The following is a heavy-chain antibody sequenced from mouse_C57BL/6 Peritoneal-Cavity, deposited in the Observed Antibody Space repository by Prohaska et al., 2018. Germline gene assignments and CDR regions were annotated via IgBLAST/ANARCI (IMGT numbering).Heavy chain of an antibody. CDR3: TNWDQFAS. J-gene: IGHJ3*01. Sequence: EVKLEESGGGLVQPGGSMKLSCFASGFTFSNYWMNWVRQSPEKGIEWVAQIRLKSDNYETHYAESVKGRFTISRDDSKSTVYLQMNNLRAEDTGIYYCTNWDQFASWGQGTLVTVSA. CDR1: GFTFSNYW. CDR2: IRLKSDNYET. D-gene: IGHD4-1*02. V-gene: IGHV6-3*01.